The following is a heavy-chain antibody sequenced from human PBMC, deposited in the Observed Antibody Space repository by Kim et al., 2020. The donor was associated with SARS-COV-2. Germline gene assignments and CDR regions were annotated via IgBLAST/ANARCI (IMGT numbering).Heavy chain of an antibody. Sequence: ASVKVSCKASGYTFTSYGISWVRQAPGQGLEWMGWISAYNGNTNYAQKLQGRVTMTTDTSTSTAYMELRSLRSDDTAVYYCARMVGYCSGGSCDSGWYYYYGMDVWGQVTTVTVSS. CDR3: ARMVGYCSGGSCDSGWYYYYGMDV. CDR2: ISAYNGNT. D-gene: IGHD2-15*01. J-gene: IGHJ6*02. V-gene: IGHV1-18*01. CDR1: GYTFTSYG.